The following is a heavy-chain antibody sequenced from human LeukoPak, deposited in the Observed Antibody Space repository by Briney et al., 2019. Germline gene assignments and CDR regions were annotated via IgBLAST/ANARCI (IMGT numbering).Heavy chain of an antibody. V-gene: IGHV4-4*07. Sequence: PSETLSLTCTVSGGSISNYYWSWIRQPAGKGLEWIGRIYTRGSTNYNPSLKSRVTISVDKSKNQFSLKLTSVTAADTAVYYCAVEHRSVYYDSSGLKAWGQGTLVTVSS. CDR3: AVEHRSVYYDSSGLKA. D-gene: IGHD3-22*01. CDR2: IYTRGST. J-gene: IGHJ5*02. CDR1: GGSISNYY.